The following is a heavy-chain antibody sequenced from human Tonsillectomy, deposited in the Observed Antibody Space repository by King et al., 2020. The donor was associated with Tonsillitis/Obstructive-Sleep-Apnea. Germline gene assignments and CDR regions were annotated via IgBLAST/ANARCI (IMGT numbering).Heavy chain of an antibody. CDR3: AKEMQLGKPFDH. J-gene: IGHJ4*02. D-gene: IGHD5-24*01. CDR2: VSASGVGT. V-gene: IGHV3-23*04. CDR1: GFTFESFP. Sequence: VQLVESGGGLVQPGGSLRLSCAASGFTFESFPVIWVRQAPGKGLEGFPAVSASGVGTYYADSVKGRFTVSRENPKNTLYLQLNSLRAEDTAVYYCAKEMQLGKPFDHWGQGTPVTVSS.